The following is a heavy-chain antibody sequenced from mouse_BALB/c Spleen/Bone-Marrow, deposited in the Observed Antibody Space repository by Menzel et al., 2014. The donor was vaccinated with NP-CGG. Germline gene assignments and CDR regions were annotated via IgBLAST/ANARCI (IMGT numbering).Heavy chain of an antibody. D-gene: IGHD1-1*02. J-gene: IGHJ1*01. Sequence: EVKLVESGGGLVQPGGSLRLSCATSGFTFTDYYMSWVRQPPGKALEWLGFIRNKANGYTTEYSASVKGRFTISRDNSQSSLYLQMNILRTEDSAGWYGARGGSDDSEWGCEGWGAGATVTVAS. CDR3: ARGGSDDSEWGCEG. V-gene: IGHV7-3*02. CDR2: IRNKANGYTT. CDR1: GFTFTDYY.